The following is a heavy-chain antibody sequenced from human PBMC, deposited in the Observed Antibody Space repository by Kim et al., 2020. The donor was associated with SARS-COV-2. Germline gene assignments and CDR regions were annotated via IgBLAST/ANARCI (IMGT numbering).Heavy chain of an antibody. D-gene: IGHD5-18*01. V-gene: IGHV1-18*01. CDR3: ARDGDTAQRGVDY. J-gene: IGHJ4*02. Sequence: YAQKLQGRVTMTTDTSTSTAYMELRSLRSDDTAVYYCARDGDTAQRGVDYWGQGTLVTVSS.